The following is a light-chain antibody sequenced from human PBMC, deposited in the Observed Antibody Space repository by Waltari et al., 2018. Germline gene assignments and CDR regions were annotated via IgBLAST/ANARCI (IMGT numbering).Light chain of an antibody. CDR3: GTWDSSLSAVV. J-gene: IGLJ2*01. CDR1: ISNIGNSY. V-gene: IGLV1-51*01. Sequence: QSVLTQPPSVSAAPGQKVTISCSGSISNIGNSYVSWYQLLPGRAPKLLIYENNRRPAGTPDRCSGSKSGTSATLGITGLQTGDEADYYCGTWDSSLSAVVFGAGTKLTVL. CDR2: ENN.